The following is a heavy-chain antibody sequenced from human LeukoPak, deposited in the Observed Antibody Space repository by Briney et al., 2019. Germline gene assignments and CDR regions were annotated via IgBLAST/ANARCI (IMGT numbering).Heavy chain of an antibody. CDR1: GGSIRNYY. CDR2: IYTSGST. CDR3: ARDQYYYDSSGYLNWFDP. D-gene: IGHD3-22*01. V-gene: IGHV4-4*07. J-gene: IGHJ5*02. Sequence: SETLSLTCTVSGGSIRNYYWSWIRQPAGKGLEWIGRIYTSGSTNYNPSLKSRVTMSVDTSKNQFSLKLSSVTAADTAVYYCARDQYYYDSSGYLNWFDPWGQGTLVTVSS.